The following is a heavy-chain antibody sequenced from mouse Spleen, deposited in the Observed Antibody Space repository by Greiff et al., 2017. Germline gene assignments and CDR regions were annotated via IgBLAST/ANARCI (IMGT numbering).Heavy chain of an antibody. Sequence: EVQVVESGGGLVQPKGSLKLSCAASGFSFNTYAMNWVRQAPGKGLEWVARIRSKSNNYATYYADSVKDRFTISRDDSESMLYLQMNNLKTEDTAMYYCVGEYGSSPAWFAYWGQGTLVTVSA. D-gene: IGHD1-1*01. J-gene: IGHJ3*01. CDR3: VGEYGSSPAWFAY. CDR2: IRSKSNNYAT. V-gene: IGHV10-1*01. CDR1: GFSFNTYA.